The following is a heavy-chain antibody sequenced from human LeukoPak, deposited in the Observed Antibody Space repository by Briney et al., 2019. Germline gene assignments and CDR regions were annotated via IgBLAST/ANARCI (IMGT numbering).Heavy chain of an antibody. J-gene: IGHJ4*02. CDR1: GFTFSIYA. CDR3: ARDRGAGSGCPDY. D-gene: IGHD6-19*01. Sequence: PGVPLRLSCAASGFTFSIYAMSWVRQSPGKGLEWVSAISGSGGSTYYADSVKGRFTISRDNSKNTLYLQMNSLRAEDTAVYYCARDRGAGSGCPDYWGQGTLVTVSS. CDR2: ISGSGGST. V-gene: IGHV3-23*01.